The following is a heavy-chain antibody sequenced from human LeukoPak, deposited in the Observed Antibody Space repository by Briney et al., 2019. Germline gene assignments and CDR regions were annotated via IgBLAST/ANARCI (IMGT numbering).Heavy chain of an antibody. Sequence: ASVEVSCKASGYTFTGYYMHWVRQAPGQGLEWTGWINPNSGGTNYAQKFQGRVTMTRDTSISTAYMELSRLRSDDTAVYYCARGPRSSSSPTSHPPEYWGQGTLVTVSS. CDR2: INPNSGGT. CDR1: GYTFTGYY. V-gene: IGHV1-2*02. D-gene: IGHD6-6*01. CDR3: ARGPRSSSSPTSHPPEY. J-gene: IGHJ4*02.